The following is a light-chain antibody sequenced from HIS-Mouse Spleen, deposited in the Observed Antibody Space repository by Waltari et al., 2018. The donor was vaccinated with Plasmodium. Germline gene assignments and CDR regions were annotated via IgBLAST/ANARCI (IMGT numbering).Light chain of an antibody. CDR3: YSTDSSGNHRV. CDR2: EDS. V-gene: IGLV3-10*01. Sequence: SYELTQPPSVSVSPGQTARITCSGAALPNKYAYWDQQKSGQAPVLVMYEDSKRPSGIPERFSGSSSGTMATLTISGAQVEDEADYYCYSTDSSGNHRVFGGGTKLTVL. J-gene: IGLJ3*02. CDR1: ALPNKY.